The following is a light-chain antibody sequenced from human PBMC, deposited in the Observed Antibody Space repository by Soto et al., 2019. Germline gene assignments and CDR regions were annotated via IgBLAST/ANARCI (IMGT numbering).Light chain of an antibody. V-gene: IGKV3-20*01. J-gene: IGKJ5*01. CDR2: GAS. CDR3: QQFGTSPPST. CDR1: QSVSSNY. Sequence: EIVLTQSPGTLSLSPGERATLSCRASQSVSSNYLAWYQQKPGQAPRLLIYGASSRATAIPDRFSGSGSGTDFALTISRLEPEDFAVYYCQQFGTSPPSTFGQGTRVEIK.